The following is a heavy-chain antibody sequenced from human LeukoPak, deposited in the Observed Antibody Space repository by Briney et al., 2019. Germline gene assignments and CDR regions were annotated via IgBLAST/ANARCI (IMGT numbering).Heavy chain of an antibody. V-gene: IGHV3-66*01. CDR2: IYTGGST. J-gene: IGHJ3*01. Sequence: PGGFLRLSCAASGFTVSSYNMSWVRQAPGKGLEWVSVIYTGGSTYYADSVGGRFSISRDNAKNSLYLQMNSLRADDTAVYYCSRDRLGNVRGVTHDAFDVWGQGTRVTV. CDR3: SRDRLGNVRGVTHDAFDV. CDR1: GFTVSSYN. D-gene: IGHD3-10*01.